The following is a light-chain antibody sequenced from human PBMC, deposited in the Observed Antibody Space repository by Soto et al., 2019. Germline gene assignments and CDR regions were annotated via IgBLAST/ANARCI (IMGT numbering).Light chain of an antibody. CDR2: DVS. V-gene: IGLV2-11*01. CDR1: NSSLGDYNY. CDR3: CSSAGTYTYV. J-gene: IGLJ1*01. Sequence: QSALTQPRSVSGSPGQSVAISCTGTNSSLGDYNYVSWYQQHPGKAPKLMISDVSKRPSGVPDRFSGSKSGNTASLTISGLQAEDEADYYCCSSAGTYTYVFGTGTKLTVL.